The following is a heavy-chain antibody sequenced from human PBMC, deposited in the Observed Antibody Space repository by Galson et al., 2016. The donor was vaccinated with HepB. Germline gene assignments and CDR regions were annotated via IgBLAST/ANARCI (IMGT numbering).Heavy chain of an antibody. CDR1: GFTFTSYD. D-gene: IGHD1-1*01. Sequence: SLRLSCAASGFTFTSYDMHWVRQPTGKGLEWVSAIDNGGDTYYPGSVKGRFTISRDNAKNSLYLQMNSLRAEDTAVYFCARASDLEGDIEYWGQGTLVTVSS. V-gene: IGHV3-13*04. CDR2: IDNGGDT. CDR3: ARASDLEGDIEY. J-gene: IGHJ4*02.